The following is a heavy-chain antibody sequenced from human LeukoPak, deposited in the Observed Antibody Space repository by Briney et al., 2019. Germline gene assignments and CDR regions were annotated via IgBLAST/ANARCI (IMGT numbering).Heavy chain of an antibody. CDR2: VFYNGRT. CDR1: GASISPYY. Sequence: PSETLSLTCSVSGASISPYYWVWIRQPPGKGLEWIGYVFYNGRTSYNPSLKSRVTISADTSKNQFSLKMNSVTAADTAVYYCASGNYYQDYWGQGTVVTVSP. CDR3: ASGNYYQDY. D-gene: IGHD1-26*01. J-gene: IGHJ4*02. V-gene: IGHV4-59*08.